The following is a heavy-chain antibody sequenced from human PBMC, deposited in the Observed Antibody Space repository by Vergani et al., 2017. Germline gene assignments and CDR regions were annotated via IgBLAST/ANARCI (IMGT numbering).Heavy chain of an antibody. CDR1: EFTFSNYA. D-gene: IGHD3-10*01. V-gene: IGHV3-23*01. CDR3: AKQYFVSGNYLFDH. CDR2: ISGSGMSA. Sequence: EVQLLESGGGLVQPGGSLRLSCAASEFTFSNYAMNWVRQAPGKGLEWVSGISGSGMSAYYTDSVKGRFTISRDNSKNMLYLQMNNLRTEDTAIYYCAKQYFVSGNYLFDHWGQGTLVTVSS. J-gene: IGHJ4*02.